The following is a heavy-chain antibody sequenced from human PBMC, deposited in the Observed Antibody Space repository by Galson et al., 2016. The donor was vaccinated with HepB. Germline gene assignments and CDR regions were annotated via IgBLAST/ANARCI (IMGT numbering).Heavy chain of an antibody. V-gene: IGHV1-18*04. CDR3: ARDSAPHALGG. D-gene: IGHD3-10*01. CDR1: TNYG. CDR2: ISAYNGNT. Sequence: TNYGITWVRQAPGQGLEWMGWISAYNGNTNYAQNLQDRVTMTTDTTTTTAYMELRGLTSDHTAVYYCARDSAPHALGGWGQGILVTVSS. J-gene: IGHJ4*02.